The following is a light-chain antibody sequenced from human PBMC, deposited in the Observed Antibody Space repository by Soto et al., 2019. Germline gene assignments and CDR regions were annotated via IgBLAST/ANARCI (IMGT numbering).Light chain of an antibody. V-gene: IGKV3-20*01. Sequence: IVLTQSPDTLSLSPGERATLYCRASRSVSSSYLAWYQHKAGQAPRLLISGASNRATDIPDRFSGSESGTDFTLTISRLEPEDFAVYYCQHYGSSPPYTFGQGTKLENK. CDR1: RSVSSSY. J-gene: IGKJ2*01. CDR3: QHYGSSPPYT. CDR2: GAS.